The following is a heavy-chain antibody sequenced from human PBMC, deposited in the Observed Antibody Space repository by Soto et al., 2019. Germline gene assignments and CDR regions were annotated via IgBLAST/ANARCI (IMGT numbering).Heavy chain of an antibody. CDR1: GDTFSSYA. V-gene: IGHV1-69*01. CDR2: IIPIFGTA. Sequence: QVQLVQSGAEVKKPGSSVKVSCKASGDTFSSYAISWVRQAPGQGLEWMGGIIPIFGTANYAQKFQGRVTITADESTSTAYMELSSLRSEDTAVYYCARDMYYDSSGSNDRFDPWGQGTLVTVSS. J-gene: IGHJ5*02. D-gene: IGHD3-22*01. CDR3: ARDMYYDSSGSNDRFDP.